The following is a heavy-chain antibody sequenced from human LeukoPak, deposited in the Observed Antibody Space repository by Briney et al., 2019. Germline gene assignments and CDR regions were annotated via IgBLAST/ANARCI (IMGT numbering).Heavy chain of an antibody. Sequence: SETLFLTCTVSGGSISSSSYYWGWIRQPPGKGLEWIGSLYYTGSTLYNPSLKSRVTISVDTSKNQFSLKVSSVTAADTAVYYCARDGIPAARKGYYYYYGMDVWGQGTTVTVSS. CDR2: LYYTGST. CDR1: GGSISSSSYY. CDR3: ARDGIPAARKGYYYYYGMDV. J-gene: IGHJ6*02. V-gene: IGHV4-39*07. D-gene: IGHD6-13*01.